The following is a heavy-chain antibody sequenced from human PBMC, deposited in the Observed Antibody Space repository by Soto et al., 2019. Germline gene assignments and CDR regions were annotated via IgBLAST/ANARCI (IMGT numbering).Heavy chain of an antibody. CDR2: IIPIFGTA. D-gene: IGHD4-17*01. CDR1: GGTFSSYA. V-gene: IGHV1-69*13. CDR3: AREYYGDYVDFDY. J-gene: IGHJ4*02. Sequence: SVKVSCKASGGTFSSYAISWVRQAPGQGLEWMGGIIPIFGTANYAQKFQGRVTITADESTSTAYMELSSLRSEDTAVYYCAREYYGDYVDFDYWGQGTLVTVSS.